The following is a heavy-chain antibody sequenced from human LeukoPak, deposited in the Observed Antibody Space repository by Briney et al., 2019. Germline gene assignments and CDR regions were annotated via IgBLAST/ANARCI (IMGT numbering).Heavy chain of an antibody. CDR2: IYYSGGT. D-gene: IGHD5-12*01. J-gene: IGHJ6*02. CDR3: ARDRNIVTTIEGGMDV. V-gene: IGHV4-30-4*01. CDR1: GVSINSGDYY. Sequence: SETLSLTCTVSGVSINSGDYYWSWLRQPPGKGLEWIGCIYYSGGTSYNPSLKSRVTISIDTSKNQFSVSLTSVTAADTAVYYCARDRNIVTTIEGGMDVWGQGTTVTVSS.